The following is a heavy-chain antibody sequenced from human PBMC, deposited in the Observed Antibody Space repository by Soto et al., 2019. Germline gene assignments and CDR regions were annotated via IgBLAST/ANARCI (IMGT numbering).Heavy chain of an antibody. Sequence: QVQLQQWGAGLLKPSETLSLTCAVYGGSFRGYYWSWIRQPPGKGLEWIGEINHSGSTTYIPSLKSRVTISVDTSKNQFSLRLGSVTAADTAVYYCARGGGYGYTIWGQGTLVTVSS. D-gene: IGHD5-12*01. J-gene: IGHJ4*02. V-gene: IGHV4-34*01. CDR1: GGSFRGYY. CDR3: ARGGGYGYTI. CDR2: INHSGST.